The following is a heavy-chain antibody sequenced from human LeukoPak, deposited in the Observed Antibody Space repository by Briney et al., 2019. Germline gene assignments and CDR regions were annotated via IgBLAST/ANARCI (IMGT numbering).Heavy chain of an antibody. CDR1: GFTFSSYS. V-gene: IGHV3-21*01. J-gene: IGHJ4*02. D-gene: IGHD3-9*01. Sequence: PGGSLRLSCAASGFTFSSYSMNWVRQAPGKGLEWVSSISSSSSYIYYADSVKGRFTISRDNAKNSLYLQMNSLRAEDTAVYYCARGVRDFDWSFDYWGQGTLVTVSS. CDR2: ISSSSSYI. CDR3: ARGVRDFDWSFDY.